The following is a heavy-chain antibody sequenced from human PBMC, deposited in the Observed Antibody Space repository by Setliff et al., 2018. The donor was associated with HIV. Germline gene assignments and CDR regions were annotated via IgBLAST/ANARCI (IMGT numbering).Heavy chain of an antibody. J-gene: IGHJ4*02. CDR2: ISSSGTTI. V-gene: IGHV3-48*04. CDR3: ASDVSWRVRTYIDY. CDR1: GFTFSSYS. D-gene: IGHD3-3*01. Sequence: PGGSLRLSCAASGFTFSSYSMNWVRQAPGKGLEWVSYISSSGTTIYYADSVKGRFTISRDNAKNSLYPQMNSLTAEDTAVYYCASDVSWRVRTYIDYWGQGALVTVSS.